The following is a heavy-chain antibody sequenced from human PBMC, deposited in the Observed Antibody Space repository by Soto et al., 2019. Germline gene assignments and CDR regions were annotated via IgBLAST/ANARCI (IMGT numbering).Heavy chain of an antibody. D-gene: IGHD3-16*01. V-gene: IGHV3-23*01. J-gene: IGHJ6*03. Sequence: GGSLRLSCAASGFTFSSYGMHWVRQAPGKGLEWVSSISGSGGSTFYADSVKGRFTISRDNSKNTLYLQMNSLRVEDTAVYYCAKFGRYYYYMDVWGKGTTITVSS. CDR2: ISGSGGST. CDR3: AKFGRYYYYMDV. CDR1: GFTFSSYG.